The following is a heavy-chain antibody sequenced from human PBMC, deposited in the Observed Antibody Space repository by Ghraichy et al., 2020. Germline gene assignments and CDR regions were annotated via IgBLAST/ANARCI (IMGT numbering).Heavy chain of an antibody. V-gene: IGHV4-59*08. J-gene: IGHJ5*02. CDR3: AGNRWFDP. D-gene: IGHD2/OR15-2a*01. Sequence: SETLSLTCTVSGGSISSDYWSWIRQPPGKGLEWIGYIYKSGSTSYNPSLKSRVTISVDTSKNQFSLKLTSVTAADTAVYYCAGNRWFDPWGQGTLVTVSS. CDR2: IYKSGST. CDR1: GGSISSDY.